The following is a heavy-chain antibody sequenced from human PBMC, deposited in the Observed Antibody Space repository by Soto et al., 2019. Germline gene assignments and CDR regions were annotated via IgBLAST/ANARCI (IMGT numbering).Heavy chain of an antibody. CDR2: ISGSGGST. D-gene: IGHD2-2*01. CDR1: GFTFSSYA. CDR3: AKDEESCSSTSCYAGWFDP. J-gene: IGHJ5*02. V-gene: IGHV3-23*01. Sequence: GGSLRLSCAASGFTFSSYAMSWVRQAPGKGLEWVSAISGSGGSTYYADSVKGRFTISRDNSKNTLYPQMNSLRAEDTAVYYCAKDEESCSSTSCYAGWFDPWGQGTLVTVSS.